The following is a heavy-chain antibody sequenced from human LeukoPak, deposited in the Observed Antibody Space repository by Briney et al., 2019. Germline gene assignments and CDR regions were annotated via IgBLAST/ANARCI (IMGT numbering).Heavy chain of an antibody. CDR2: IYTSGST. D-gene: IGHD1-1*01. V-gene: IGHV4-4*07. Sequence: PSETLSLTCTVSGGSISSYYWSWIRQPAGKGLEWIGRIYTSGSTNYNPSLKSRVTMSVDTSKNQFSLKLSSVTAADTAVYYCARSSPCRTTGTTTVRKTVSKTVSW. J-gene: IGHJ5*01. CDR1: GGSISSYY. CDR3: ARSSPCRTTGTTTVRKTVSKTVS.